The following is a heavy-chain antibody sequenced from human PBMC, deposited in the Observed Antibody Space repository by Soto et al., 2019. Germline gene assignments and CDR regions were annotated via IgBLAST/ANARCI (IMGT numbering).Heavy chain of an antibody. J-gene: IGHJ4*02. D-gene: IGHD3-16*02. Sequence: ASVKVSCKASGYTFTSYGISWVRQAPGQGLEWMGWISAYNGNTNYAQKLQGRVTMTTDTSTSTAYMELRSLRSEDTAVYYCAREHYDYIWGSYRFYDYWGQGTLVTVSS. CDR2: ISAYNGNT. V-gene: IGHV1-18*01. CDR3: AREHYDYIWGSYRFYDY. CDR1: GYTFTSYG.